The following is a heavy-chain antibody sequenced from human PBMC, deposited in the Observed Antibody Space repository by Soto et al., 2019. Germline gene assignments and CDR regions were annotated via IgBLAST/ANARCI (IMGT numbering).Heavy chain of an antibody. J-gene: IGHJ3*02. D-gene: IGHD6-6*01. CDR3: ANGGVESQLVNPDAFDI. Sequence: GGSLRLSCAASGFTFSSYAMSWVRQAPGKGLEWVSAISGSGGSTYYADSVKGRFTISRDNSTNTLYLQMNSLRAEDTAVYYCANGGVESQLVNPDAFDIWGQGTMVTVSS. CDR2: ISGSGGST. V-gene: IGHV3-23*01. CDR1: GFTFSSYA.